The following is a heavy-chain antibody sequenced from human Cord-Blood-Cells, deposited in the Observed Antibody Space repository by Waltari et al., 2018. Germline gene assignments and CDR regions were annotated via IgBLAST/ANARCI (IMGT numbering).Heavy chain of an antibody. V-gene: IGHV3-21*01. CDR1: GSTFSSYS. CDR3: ARDSGDYVWGSYRYFDY. CDR2: ISSSSSYI. J-gene: IGHJ4*02. D-gene: IGHD3-16*02. Sequence: EVQLVESGGGLVKPGGSLRLSCAASGSTFSSYSMTWVRQAPGKGLEWVSSISSSSSYIYYADSVKGRFTISRDNAKNSLYLQMNSLRAEDTAVYYCARDSGDYVWGSYRYFDYWGQGTLVTVSS.